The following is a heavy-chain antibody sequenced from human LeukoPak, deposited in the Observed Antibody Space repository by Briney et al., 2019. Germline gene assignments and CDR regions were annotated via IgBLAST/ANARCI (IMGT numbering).Heavy chain of an antibody. CDR2: IYYSGST. J-gene: IGHJ6*03. CDR3: ARGGYYYMDV. Sequence: SETLSLTCTVSGDSISSSSYYWGWIRQPPGKVLEWIGSIYYSGSTYYNPSLKSRVTISVDTSKNQFSLKLRSVTAADTAVYYCARGGYYYMDVWGKGTTVTVSS. CDR1: GDSISSSSYY. V-gene: IGHV4-39*07.